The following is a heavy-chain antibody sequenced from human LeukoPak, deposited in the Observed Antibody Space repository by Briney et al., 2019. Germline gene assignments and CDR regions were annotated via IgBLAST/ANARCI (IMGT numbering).Heavy chain of an antibody. Sequence: SVKVSCKASGGTFSSYAISWVRQAPGRGLEWMGRIIPVLGIANYAQKFQGRVTITADKSTSTAYMELSSLRSEDTAVYYCARSGSYGDYSWFDPWGQGTLVTVSS. CDR2: IIPVLGIA. CDR3: ARSGSYGDYSWFDP. V-gene: IGHV1-69*04. D-gene: IGHD4-17*01. J-gene: IGHJ5*02. CDR1: GGTFSSYA.